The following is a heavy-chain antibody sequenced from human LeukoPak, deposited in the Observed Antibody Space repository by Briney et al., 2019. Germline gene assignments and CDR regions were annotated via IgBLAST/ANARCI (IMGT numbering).Heavy chain of an antibody. CDR2: ISSSSSTI. D-gene: IGHD3-3*01. CDR1: GFTFSSYS. Sequence: PGGSLRLSCAASGFTFSSYSMNWVRQAPGKGLEWVSYISSSSSTIYYADSVKGRFTISRDDAKNSLYLQMNSLRAEDTAVYYCARDLGGHDFWSGYPKPSSFDYWGQGTLVTVSS. J-gene: IGHJ4*02. CDR3: ARDLGGHDFWSGYPKPSSFDY. V-gene: IGHV3-48*01.